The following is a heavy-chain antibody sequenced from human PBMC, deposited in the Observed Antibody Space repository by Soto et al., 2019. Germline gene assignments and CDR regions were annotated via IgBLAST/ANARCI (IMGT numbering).Heavy chain of an antibody. CDR2: IFGNDEK. V-gene: IGHV2-26*04. CDR3: ACSPPWDLWSGDYAGRYFYYGMDV. D-gene: IGHD3-3*01. Sequence: QVTLKESGPVLVKPTETLTVTCTVSGFSLSSGRMGVSWIRQPPGKALEWLAHIFGNDEKSYSTSLKSRLTISEDTSKSKVVLTMTQVGPVDTATYCCACSPPWDLWSGDYAGRYFYYGMDVWGQGTTVSVSS. J-gene: IGHJ6*02. CDR1: GFSLSSGRMG.